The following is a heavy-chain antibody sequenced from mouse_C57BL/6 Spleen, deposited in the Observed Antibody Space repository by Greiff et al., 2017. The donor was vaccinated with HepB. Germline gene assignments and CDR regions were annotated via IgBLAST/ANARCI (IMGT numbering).Heavy chain of an antibody. Sequence: VQLQQPGAELVKPGASVKLSCKASGYTFTSYWMHWVKQRPGQGLEWIGMIHPNSGSTNYNEKSKSKATLTVDKSSSTAYMELRSLTSEDAAVYFCARSGFDVWGTGTTVTVSS. CDR3: ARSGFDV. J-gene: IGHJ1*03. V-gene: IGHV1-64*01. CDR2: IHPNSGST. CDR1: GYTFTSYW.